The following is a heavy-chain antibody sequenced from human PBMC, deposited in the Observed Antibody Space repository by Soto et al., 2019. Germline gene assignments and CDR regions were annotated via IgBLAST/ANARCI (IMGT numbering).Heavy chain of an antibody. CDR2: ISYDGSNK. J-gene: IGHJ6*02. V-gene: IGHV3-30-3*01. D-gene: IGHD6-13*01. Sequence: QVQLVESGGGVVQPGRSLRLSCAASGFTFSSYAMHWVRQAPGKGLEWVAVISYDGSNKYYADSVKGRFTISRDNSKNTLYLQMNSLRAEDTAVYYCARERGMSSCWLYYGMDVWGQGTTVTVSS. CDR1: GFTFSSYA. CDR3: ARERGMSSCWLYYGMDV.